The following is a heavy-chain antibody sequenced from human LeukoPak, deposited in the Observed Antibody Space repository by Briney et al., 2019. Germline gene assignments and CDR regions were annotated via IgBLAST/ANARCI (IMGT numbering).Heavy chain of an antibody. Sequence: ASVKVSFKASGYTFTSYGISWVRQAPGQGLEWMGWIGAYNGNTNYAQKLQGRVTMTTDASTSTAYMELRSLRSDDTAVYYCARAFLWFGNNWFDPWGQGTLVTVSS. V-gene: IGHV1-18*01. CDR3: ARAFLWFGNNWFDP. CDR2: IGAYNGNT. J-gene: IGHJ5*02. D-gene: IGHD3-10*01. CDR1: GYTFTSYG.